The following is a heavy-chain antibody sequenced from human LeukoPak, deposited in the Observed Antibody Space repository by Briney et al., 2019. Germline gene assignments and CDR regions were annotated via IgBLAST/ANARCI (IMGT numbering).Heavy chain of an antibody. Sequence: GGALRFSCAASGFTFISYAMSWVRQAPGRGLEWVSAISGSGGSTYYADSVKGRFTISRDNSTNTLYMKMNSLRAEDTAVYYCAKDYDILTGYVDYWGQGTLVTVSS. CDR3: AKDYDILTGYVDY. D-gene: IGHD3-9*01. J-gene: IGHJ4*02. CDR2: ISGSGGST. V-gene: IGHV3-23*01. CDR1: GFTFISYA.